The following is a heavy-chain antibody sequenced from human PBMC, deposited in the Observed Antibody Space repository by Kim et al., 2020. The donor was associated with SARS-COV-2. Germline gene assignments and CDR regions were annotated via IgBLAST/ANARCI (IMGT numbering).Heavy chain of an antibody. CDR1: GSTLTDYY. CDR3: ARDFGDPFGGKGDFYS. Sequence: GGSLRLSCTAPGSTLTDYYMSWIRQAPGKGLEWIASISSSGNTIHYADSVKGRFTISRDNVKKSLYLQMNSLRAEDTALYYCARDFGDPFGGKGDFYSWGRDTLVTVSP. V-gene: IGHV3-11*01. CDR2: ISSSGNTI. J-gene: IGHJ1*01. D-gene: IGHD2-15*01.